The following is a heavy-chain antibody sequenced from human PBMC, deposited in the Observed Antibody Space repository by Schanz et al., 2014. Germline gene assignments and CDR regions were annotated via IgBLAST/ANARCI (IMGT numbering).Heavy chain of an antibody. CDR3: AREVGLYDRGWFAP. CDR1: GGTFSSDT. D-gene: IGHD3-22*01. Sequence: QVHLVQSGAEVKKPGSSVKVSCKASGGTFSSDTFSWVRQAPGQGLEWMGRIVPIAGITNYAQRFQGRVTITAGKSSDTAYMELSSLRSEDTAVYYCAREVGLYDRGWFAPWGQGTLVTVSS. CDR2: IVPIAGIT. V-gene: IGHV1-69*08. J-gene: IGHJ5*02.